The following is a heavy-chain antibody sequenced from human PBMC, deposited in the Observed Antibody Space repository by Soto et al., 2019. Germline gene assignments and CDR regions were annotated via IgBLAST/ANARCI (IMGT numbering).Heavy chain of an antibody. V-gene: IGHV1-69*19. Sequence: QVQLVQSGAAVKMPGSSVKVSCRPSGGAFNDYSFAWVRQTPGQGLEWMGGIIPMYRTTKYAQKYQGRDNLTADESTDTTYMHLSSLTSNDTDVYFCARGLEWVQPHYFDLWGPETLVIVSS. CDR2: IIPMYRTT. CDR3: ARGLEWVQPHYFDL. D-gene: IGHD1-1*01. CDR1: GGAFNDYS. J-gene: IGHJ4*02.